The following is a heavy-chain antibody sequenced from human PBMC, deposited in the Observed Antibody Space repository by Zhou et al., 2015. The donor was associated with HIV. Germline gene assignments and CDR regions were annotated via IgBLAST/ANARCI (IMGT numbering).Heavy chain of an antibody. CDR3: AKAVTGTDWGFDN. V-gene: IGHV1-46*01. Sequence: QVQLVQSGAEVKKPGASVKVSCKASEYTFTGYYMHWVRQAPGQGLEWMGIINPTDGSTSYAQKLQGRVTMTRDTSTSTVYMTLSSLSSEDTAVYYCAKAVTGTDWGFDNWGQGTLVTVSS. D-gene: IGHD6-19*01. J-gene: IGHJ4*02. CDR1: EYTFTGYY. CDR2: INPTDGST.